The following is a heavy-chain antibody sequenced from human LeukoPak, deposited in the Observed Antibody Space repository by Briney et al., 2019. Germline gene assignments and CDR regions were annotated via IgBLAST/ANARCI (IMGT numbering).Heavy chain of an antibody. J-gene: IGHJ5*02. D-gene: IGHD4-11*01. CDR1: GFTFSSYA. CDR3: AKHYSRKFDP. V-gene: IGHV3-23*01. Sequence: GGSLRLSCAASGFTFSSYAMNWVRQAPGKGLEWVSGISGSGDNTYYADSVKGRFTISRDNSKNTLYLQMNSLRAEDTAVYYCAKHYSRKFDPWGQGTLAIVSS. CDR2: ISGSGDNT.